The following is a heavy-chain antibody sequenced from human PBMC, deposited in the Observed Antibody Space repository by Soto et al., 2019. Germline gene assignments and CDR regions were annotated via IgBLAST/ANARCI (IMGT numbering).Heavy chain of an antibody. Sequence: SETLSLTCAVSSGSIGSDNYYWGWIRQPPGKGLDWIGIIYSNGVTSYNPSLTSRVTMAADTSGNQVSLRLSSVTAADTALYYCAIGVYAKWHYHNWGQGTLVTVSS. CDR1: SGSIGSDNYY. CDR3: AIGVYAKWHYHN. J-gene: IGHJ4*02. V-gene: IGHV4-39*01. CDR2: IYSNGVT. D-gene: IGHD2-8*01.